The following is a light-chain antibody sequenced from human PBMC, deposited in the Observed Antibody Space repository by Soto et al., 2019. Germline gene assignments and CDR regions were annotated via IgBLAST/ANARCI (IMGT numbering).Light chain of an antibody. J-gene: IGKJ5*01. Sequence: IVLTQSPGTLSLSPGERATLSCRASQSVSSSYLAWYQQKPGQAPWLLIYGATNRATGIPDRFSGSGSGTDFTLTISRLEPEDFAVYYCQQYGSSPIIFGQGTRLEIK. CDR1: QSVSSSY. V-gene: IGKV3-20*01. CDR3: QQYGSSPII. CDR2: GAT.